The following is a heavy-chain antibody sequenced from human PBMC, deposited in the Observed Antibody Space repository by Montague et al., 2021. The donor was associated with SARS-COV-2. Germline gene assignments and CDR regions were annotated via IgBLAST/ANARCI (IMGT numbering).Heavy chain of an antibody. CDR1: GFTFSSYA. CDR3: ASLGYCSGGRCYSGDY. D-gene: IGHD2-15*01. V-gene: IGHV3-23*01. Sequence: SRRLFCAASGFTFSSYAMSWVRQAPGKGLEWVSGISGSGGNTYYADSVKGRFTISRDNSKNTLYLQMNSLRAEDTAVYYCASLGYCSGGRCYSGDYWGQGTLVTVSS. CDR2: ISGSGGNT. J-gene: IGHJ4*02.